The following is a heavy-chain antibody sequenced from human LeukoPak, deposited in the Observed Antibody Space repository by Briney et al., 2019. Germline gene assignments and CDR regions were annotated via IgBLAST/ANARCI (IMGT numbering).Heavy chain of an antibody. CDR2: IYYSGST. V-gene: IGHV4-39*01. CDR3: ARLIHSGGRTVYPDY. J-gene: IGHJ4*02. CDR1: GGSISSSTYY. D-gene: IGHD1-26*01. Sequence: SETLSLACTVSGGSISSSTYYWGWIRQPPGKGLEWIGNIYYSGSTYYTPSLKSRLTVSVDTSKNQFSLKLSSVTAADTAVYYCARLIHSGGRTVYPDYWGQGTLVIVSS.